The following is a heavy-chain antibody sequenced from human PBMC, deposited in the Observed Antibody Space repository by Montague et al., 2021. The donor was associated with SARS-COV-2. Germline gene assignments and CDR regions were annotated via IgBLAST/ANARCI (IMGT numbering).Heavy chain of an antibody. J-gene: IGHJ6*02. V-gene: IGHV4-34*01. CDR3: ARHDNSGTYPMDV. CDR2: INHSGTA. CDR1: GGSFSVYY. D-gene: IGHD3-10*01. Sequence: SETLSLTCAVYGGSFSVYYWSWLRQSPRSGLEWIAEINHSGTANYNPSLKSRVTMSVDTSKNQVSLKLTSVTAADTAVYYCARHDNSGTYPMDVWGQGTTVTVSS.